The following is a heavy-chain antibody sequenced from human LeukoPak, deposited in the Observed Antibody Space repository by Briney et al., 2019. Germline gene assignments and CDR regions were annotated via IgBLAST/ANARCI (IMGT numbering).Heavy chain of an antibody. CDR2: INPSDGRT. D-gene: IGHD6-6*01. CDR3: ARTSIAARPDAFDI. J-gene: IGHJ3*02. CDR1: EYTFTSYH. Sequence: ASVKVSCKASEYTFTSYHMHWVRQAPRQGLEWMGMINPSDGRTNYAQKYQGRVTITADKSTSTAYMELSSLRSEDTAVYYCARTSIAARPDAFDIWGQGTMVTVSS. V-gene: IGHV1-46*01.